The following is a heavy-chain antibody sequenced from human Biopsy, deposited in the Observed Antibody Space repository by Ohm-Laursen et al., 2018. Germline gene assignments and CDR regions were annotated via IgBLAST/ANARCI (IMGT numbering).Heavy chain of an antibody. D-gene: IGHD1-26*01. CDR3: ALGGGSYVNFDY. Sequence: TLSLTCTVSGGSISSDYWSWIRQPPGKGLEWIGYFRFEDRTSYNSSLKSRVTISADTSKNQFSLRLSSVTAADTAVYYCALGGGSYVNFDYWGQGTLVTVSS. J-gene: IGHJ4*02. V-gene: IGHV4-59*01. CDR1: GGSISSDY. CDR2: FRFEDRT.